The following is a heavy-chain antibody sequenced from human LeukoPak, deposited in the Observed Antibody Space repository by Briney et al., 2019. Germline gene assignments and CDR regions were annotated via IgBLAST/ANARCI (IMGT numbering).Heavy chain of an antibody. D-gene: IGHD3-22*01. CDR3: VRPISIYDSSGYYPLDY. CDR2: MNPNSGNT. V-gene: IGHV1-8*01. J-gene: IGHJ4*02. CDR1: GYTFTSYD. Sequence: ASVKVSCKASGYTFTSYDINWVRQAPGQGLEWMGWMNPNSGNTGYAQKFQDRVTMTRNTYIGTAYMELSSLRSEDTAVYYCVRPISIYDSSGYYPLDYWGQGTLVTVSS.